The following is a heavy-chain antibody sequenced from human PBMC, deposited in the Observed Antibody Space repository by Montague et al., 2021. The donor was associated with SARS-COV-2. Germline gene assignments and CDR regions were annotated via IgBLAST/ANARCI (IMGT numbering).Heavy chain of an antibody. Sequence: SLRLSCAASGFTFSSFAMSWVRQAPGQGLEWVSLMRGSVDSAYYADSVKGRFTISRDNSKNTLYLQMNSLRAEDPAIYYCSKYVRLGAAGRYDYWGQGTLVTVSS. J-gene: IGHJ4*02. CDR2: MRGSVDSA. CDR1: GFTFSSFA. V-gene: IGHV3-23*01. CDR3: SKYVRLGAAGRYDY. D-gene: IGHD6-13*01.